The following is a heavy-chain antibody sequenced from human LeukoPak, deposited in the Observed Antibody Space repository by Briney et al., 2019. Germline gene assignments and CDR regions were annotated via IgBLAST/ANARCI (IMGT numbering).Heavy chain of an antibody. CDR2: IIPIFGTA. CDR1: GGTFSSYA. Sequence: SVKVSCKASGGTFSSYAISWVRQAPGQGLEWMGGIIPIFGTANYAQKFQGRVAITADESTSTAYMELSSLRSEDTAVYYCAIVVGATHYYFDYWGQGTLVTVSS. D-gene: IGHD1-26*01. V-gene: IGHV1-69*13. CDR3: AIVVGATHYYFDY. J-gene: IGHJ4*02.